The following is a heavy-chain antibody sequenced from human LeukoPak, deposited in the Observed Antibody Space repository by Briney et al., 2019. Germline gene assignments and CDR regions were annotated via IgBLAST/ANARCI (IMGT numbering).Heavy chain of an antibody. CDR1: GYTFTGHY. CDR2: INPNSGGT. J-gene: IGHJ4*02. D-gene: IGHD6-13*01. CDR3: AREGERIAAAEPRRHVRY. V-gene: IGHV1-2*06. Sequence: ASVKVSCKASGYTFTGHYMHWVRQAPGQGLEWMGRINPNSGGTNYAQKFQGRVTMTRDTSISTAYMELSRLRSDDTAVYYCAREGERIAAAEPRRHVRYWGQGTLVTVSS.